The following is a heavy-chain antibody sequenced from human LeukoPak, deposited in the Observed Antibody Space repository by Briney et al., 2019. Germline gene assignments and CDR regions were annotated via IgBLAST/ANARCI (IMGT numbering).Heavy chain of an antibody. Sequence: GESLKISCKGSGYSFTSCWIGWVRQMPGKGLEWMESIYPGDSDTRYSPSFQGQVTISADKSISTAYLQWSSLKASDTAMYYCARLLGSSWYVVLYWGQGTLVTVSS. CDR3: ARLLGSSWYVVLY. CDR2: IYPGDSDT. D-gene: IGHD6-13*01. CDR1: GYSFTSCW. V-gene: IGHV5-51*01. J-gene: IGHJ4*02.